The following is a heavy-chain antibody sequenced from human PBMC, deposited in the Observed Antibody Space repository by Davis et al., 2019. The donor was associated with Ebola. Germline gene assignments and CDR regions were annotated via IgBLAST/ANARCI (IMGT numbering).Heavy chain of an antibody. V-gene: IGHV1-69*04. CDR1: GGTFSSYA. Sequence: SVKVSCKASGGTFSSYAISWVRQAPGQGLEWMGRIIPILGIANYAQKFQGRVTITADKSTSTAYMELSSLRSEDTAVYYCARSAGDYGAFDIWGQGTMVTVSS. CDR3: ARSAGDYGAFDI. J-gene: IGHJ3*02. CDR2: IIPILGIA. D-gene: IGHD4-17*01.